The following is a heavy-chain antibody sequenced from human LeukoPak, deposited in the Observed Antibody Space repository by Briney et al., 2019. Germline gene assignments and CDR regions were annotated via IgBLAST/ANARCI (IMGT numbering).Heavy chain of an antibody. CDR2: ISGSGTTI. CDR1: GFTFSSYE. V-gene: IGHV3-48*03. CDR3: ASQSYARFDP. J-gene: IGHJ5*02. Sequence: PGGSLRLSCAASGFTFSSYEMNWVRQAPGKGLEWVSYISGSGTTIYYADSVKGRFTISRDNARNSLFLQMNSLRVEDTAVYYCASQSYARFDPWGQGTLVTVSS. D-gene: IGHD3-16*01.